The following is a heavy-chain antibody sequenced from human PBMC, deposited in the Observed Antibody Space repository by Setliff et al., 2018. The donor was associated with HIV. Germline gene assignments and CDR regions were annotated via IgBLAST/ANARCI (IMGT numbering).Heavy chain of an antibody. V-gene: IGHV4-59*01. CDR2: IYYSGST. CDR1: GGSISSYY. CDR3: ASGEYSYGYRFDY. D-gene: IGHD5-18*01. Sequence: SETLSLTCTVSGGSISSYYWSWIRQPPGKGLEWIGYIYYSGSTNYNPSLKSRVTISVDTSKNQFSLKLSSVTAADTAVYYCASGEYSYGYRFDYWGQGTLVTVSS. J-gene: IGHJ4*02.